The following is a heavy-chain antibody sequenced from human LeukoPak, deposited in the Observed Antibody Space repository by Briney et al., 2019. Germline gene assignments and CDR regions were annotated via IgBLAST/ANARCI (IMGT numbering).Heavy chain of an antibody. CDR3: ARYSDNWFDP. D-gene: IGHD6-13*01. Sequence: KPSETLSLTCTASGGSISSYYWSWIRQPPGMGLEWIGYIYYSGGTNYNPPLKSRVTISVDTSKNQFSLKLSSVTAADTAVYYCARYSDNWFDPWGQGTLVTVSS. V-gene: IGHV4-59*01. CDR1: GGSISSYY. J-gene: IGHJ5*02. CDR2: IYYSGGT.